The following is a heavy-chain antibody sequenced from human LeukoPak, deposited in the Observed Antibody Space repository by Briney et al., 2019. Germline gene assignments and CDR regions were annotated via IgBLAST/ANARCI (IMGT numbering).Heavy chain of an antibody. CDR1: GFTFSNAW. D-gene: IGHD3-10*01. V-gene: IGHV3-15*01. CDR2: IKSKTDGGTT. Sequence: GGSLRLSCAASGFTFSNAWMSWVRQAPGKGLEWVGRIKSKTDGGTTDYAASVKGRFTISRDDSKNTLYLQMNSLKTEDTAVYYCTTLSITMVRGVIIREFDYWGQGTLVTVSS. CDR3: TTLSITMVRGVIIREFDY. J-gene: IGHJ4*02.